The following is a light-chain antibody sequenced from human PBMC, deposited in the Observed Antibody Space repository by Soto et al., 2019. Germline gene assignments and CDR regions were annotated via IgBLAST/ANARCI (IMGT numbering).Light chain of an antibody. CDR1: SSDVGSYNL. CDR3: RSYAASGTYV. CDR2: EDS. J-gene: IGLJ1*01. V-gene: IGLV2-23*01. Sequence: QSVLTQPASVSGSPGQSITISCTGTSSDVGSYNLVSWYQQHPGKAPRLMIYEDSKRPSGVSNRFSGSKSGNTASLTISGLQAEDEADYYCRSYAASGTYVFGTGTKLTVL.